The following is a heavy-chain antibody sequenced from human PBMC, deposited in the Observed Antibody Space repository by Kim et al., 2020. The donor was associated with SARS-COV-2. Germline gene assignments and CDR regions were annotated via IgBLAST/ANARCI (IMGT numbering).Heavy chain of an antibody. CDR3: ARDRSCSGGSCWGT. D-gene: IGHD2-15*01. CDR1: GFSVTSNF. V-gene: IGHV3-53*01. Sequence: GGSLRLSCAASGFSVTSNFMTWVRQAPGKGLEWVSLIYSGCSTYYADSVKGRFTISRDNSKNTLYLQMNSLRADDTAVYYCARDRSCSGGSCWGTWGQGTLVTVSS. J-gene: IGHJ4*02. CDR2: IYSGCST.